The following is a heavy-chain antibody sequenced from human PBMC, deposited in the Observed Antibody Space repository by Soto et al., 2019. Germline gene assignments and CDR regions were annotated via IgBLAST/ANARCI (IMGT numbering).Heavy chain of an antibody. V-gene: IGHV4-34*01. D-gene: IGHD2-8*01. CDR3: ATFKTDNCTNGVCHSNYFDY. CDR2: INHSGST. CDR1: GGSFSGYY. J-gene: IGHJ4*02. Sequence: SETLSLTCAVYGGSFSGYYWSWIRQPPGKGLEWIGEINHSGSTNYNPSLKSRVTISVDTSKNQFSLRLSSVTAADTAVYYCATFKTDNCTNGVCHSNYFDYWGQGTLVTVSS.